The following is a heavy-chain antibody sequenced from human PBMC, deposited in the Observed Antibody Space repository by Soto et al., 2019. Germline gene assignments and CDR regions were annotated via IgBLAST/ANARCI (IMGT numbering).Heavy chain of an antibody. D-gene: IGHD2-15*01. CDR1: GYTFTSYG. Sequence: ASVKVSCKASGYTFTSYGINWVRQAPGQGLEWMGWISAYNGNTNYAQKLQGRVTLTTDTSTSTVYMELRSLRSDDTAVYYCAIFGYCCGSTCYSVYWGQGTLVTVSS. CDR2: ISAYNGNT. CDR3: AIFGYCCGSTCYSVY. V-gene: IGHV1-18*01. J-gene: IGHJ4*02.